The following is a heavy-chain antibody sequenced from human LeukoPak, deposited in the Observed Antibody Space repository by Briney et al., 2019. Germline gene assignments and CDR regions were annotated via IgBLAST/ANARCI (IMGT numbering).Heavy chain of an antibody. CDR3: TFFRQWLVGG. J-gene: IGHJ4*02. CDR2: IRSKAYGGTT. D-gene: IGHD6-19*01. Sequence: QPGRSLRLSCTASGFTFGDYAMSWFRQAPGKGLEWVGFIRSKAYGGTTEYAASVKGRLTISRDDSKSIAYLQMNSLKAEDTAVYYCTFFRQWLVGGWGQGTLVTVSS. CDR1: GFTFGDYA. V-gene: IGHV3-49*03.